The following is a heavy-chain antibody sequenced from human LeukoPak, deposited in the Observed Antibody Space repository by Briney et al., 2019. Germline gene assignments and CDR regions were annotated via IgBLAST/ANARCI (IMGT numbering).Heavy chain of an antibody. CDR2: IYPSGST. D-gene: IGHD3-10*01. Sequence: SETLSLTCTVSGGSISSYFWNWIRQPAGKGLEWIGRIYPSGSTNYNPSLKSRVTMSVDTSKNQFSLELSSVTAADTAMYYCARALGYFGSGGEAWGQGTLVTVSS. J-gene: IGHJ5*02. CDR1: GGSISSYF. V-gene: IGHV4-4*07. CDR3: ARALGYFGSGGEA.